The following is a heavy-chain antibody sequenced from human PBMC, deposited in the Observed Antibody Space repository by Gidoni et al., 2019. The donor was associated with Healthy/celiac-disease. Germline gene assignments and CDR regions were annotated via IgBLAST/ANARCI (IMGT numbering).Heavy chain of an antibody. V-gene: IGHV3-30*18. CDR3: AKGFFGYSSSWSAFDI. CDR1: GFTFSSYG. D-gene: IGHD6-13*01. CDR2: ISYDGSNK. Sequence: QVQLVESGGGVVQPGRSLRLSCAASGFTFSSYGMHWVRQAPGKGLEWVAVISYDGSNKYYADSVKGRFTISRDNSKNTLYLQMNSLRAEDTAVYYCAKGFFGYSSSWSAFDIWGQGTMVTVSS. J-gene: IGHJ3*02.